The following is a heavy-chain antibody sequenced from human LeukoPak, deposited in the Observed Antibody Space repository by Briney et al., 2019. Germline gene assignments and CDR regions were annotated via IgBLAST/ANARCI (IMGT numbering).Heavy chain of an antibody. CDR3: ARRLAAAGGALDL. J-gene: IGHJ2*01. CDR1: GYSFTSYW. CDR2: IYPGDSDT. Sequence: GESLKISCKGSGYSFTSYWIGWVCQMPGKGLEWMGIIYPGDSDTRYSPSFQGQVTISADKSISTAYLQWSSLKASDTAMYYCARRLAAAGGALDLWGRGTLVTVSS. V-gene: IGHV5-51*01. D-gene: IGHD6-13*01.